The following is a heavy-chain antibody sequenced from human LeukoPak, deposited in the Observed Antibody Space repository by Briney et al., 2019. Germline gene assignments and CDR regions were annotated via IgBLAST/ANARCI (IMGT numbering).Heavy chain of an antibody. CDR3: AGPMGPAAIFGFDY. CDR2: ISSDGIST. V-gene: IGHV3-74*01. CDR1: GFTFSTFW. D-gene: IGHD2-2*01. Sequence: PGGSLRLSCETSGFTFSTFWMHWVRQAPGKGLVWVSRISSDGISTGYADSVKGRFTISRDNAKNSLYLQMNSLRAEDTAVYYCAGPMGPAAIFGFDYWGQGTLVTVSS. J-gene: IGHJ4*02.